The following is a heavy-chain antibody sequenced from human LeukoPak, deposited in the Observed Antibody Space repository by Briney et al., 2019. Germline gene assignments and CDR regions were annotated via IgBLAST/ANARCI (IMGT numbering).Heavy chain of an antibody. D-gene: IGHD3-10*01. J-gene: IGHJ4*02. CDR1: GFTVSCYW. V-gene: IGHV3-74*01. CDR2: MNVEASVT. Sequence: GGSLRLSCAASGFTVSCYWLHWVGQVPGKELMWVSRMNVEASVTSYADFVKGRFTISRDIAKNTLYLEMNTLTAEDTAVYYCARDFGGNSDFWGQRTLVTVSS. CDR3: ARDFGGNSDF.